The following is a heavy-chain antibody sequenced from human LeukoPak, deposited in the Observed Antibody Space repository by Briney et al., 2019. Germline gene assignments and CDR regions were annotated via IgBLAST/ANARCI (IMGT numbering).Heavy chain of an antibody. CDR2: INHSGST. CDR3: ARGPYYYGSGSLTYYYYYYMDV. V-gene: IGHV4-34*01. D-gene: IGHD3-10*01. J-gene: IGHJ6*03. Sequence: KPSETLSLTCAVYGGSFSGYYWSWIRQPPGKGLEWIGEINHSGSTNYNPPLKSRVTISVDTSKNQFSLKLSSVTAADTAVYYCARGPYYYGSGSLTYYYYYYMDVWGKGTTVTVSS. CDR1: GGSFSGYY.